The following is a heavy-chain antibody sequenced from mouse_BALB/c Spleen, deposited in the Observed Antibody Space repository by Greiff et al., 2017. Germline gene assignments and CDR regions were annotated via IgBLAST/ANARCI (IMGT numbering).Heavy chain of an antibody. CDR2: INPSSGYT. J-gene: IGHJ3*01. CDR3: ARSLGYDAWFAY. CDR1: SYTFTSYT. V-gene: IGHV1-4*01. D-gene: IGHD2-2*01. Sequence: QVQLQQSGAELARPGASVKMSCKASSYTFTSYTMHWVKQRPGQGLEWIGYINPSSGYTNYNQKFKDKATLTADKSSSTAYMQLSSLTSEDSAVYYCARSLGYDAWFAYWGQGTLVTVSA.